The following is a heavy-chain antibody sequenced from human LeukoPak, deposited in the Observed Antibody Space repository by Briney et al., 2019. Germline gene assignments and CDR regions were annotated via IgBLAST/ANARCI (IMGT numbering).Heavy chain of an antibody. Sequence: GRSLRLSCAASGFTFSSYGMHWVRQAPGKGLEWVAVIWYGGSNKYYADSVKGRFTISRDNSKNTLYLQMNSLRAEDTAVYYCAREAGTALSLDYWGQGTLVTVSS. CDR1: GFTFSSYG. V-gene: IGHV3-33*01. D-gene: IGHD6-19*01. CDR2: IWYGGSNK. CDR3: AREAGTALSLDY. J-gene: IGHJ4*02.